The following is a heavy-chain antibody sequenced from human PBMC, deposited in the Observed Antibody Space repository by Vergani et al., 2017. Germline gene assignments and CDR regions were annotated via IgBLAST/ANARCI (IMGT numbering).Heavy chain of an antibody. CDR3: ARGVWDCTHIRCSPPSY. J-gene: IGHJ4*02. V-gene: IGHV3-21*01. D-gene: IGHD2-8*01. CDR1: GFRFREHG. Sequence: EVQLLESGGGSVQPGESLRLSCVASGFRFREHGMNWVRQAPGKGLEWVASISGSSSYVFYRDSVEGRFTITRDNAKKSVYLQMNSLRAEDTAMYFCARGVWDCTHIRCSPPSYWVQGTQVTVSS. CDR2: ISGSSSYV.